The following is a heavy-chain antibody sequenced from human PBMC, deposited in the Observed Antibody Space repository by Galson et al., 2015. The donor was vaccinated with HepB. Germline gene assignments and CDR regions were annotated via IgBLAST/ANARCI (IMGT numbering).Heavy chain of an antibody. J-gene: IGHJ4*02. CDR2: FYHTGPT. D-gene: IGHD2-2*01. Sequence: LTCAVSGGSISTAGYSWSWIRQPPGKGLEWIGYFYHTGPTYYNPSLKSRVTISIDRSKNQLSLKLTSVTAADTALYYCARGSVVPAAMIDYWGQGTLVTVSS. CDR1: GGSISTAGYS. CDR3: ARGSVVPAAMIDY. V-gene: IGHV4-30-2*01.